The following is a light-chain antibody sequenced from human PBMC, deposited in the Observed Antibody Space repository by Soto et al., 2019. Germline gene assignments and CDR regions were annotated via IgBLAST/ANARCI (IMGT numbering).Light chain of an antibody. V-gene: IGLV2-11*01. J-gene: IGLJ3*02. CDR1: SSDVGGYNF. CDR2: DVS. Sequence: QSALTQPRSVSGSPGQSVTISCTGTSSDVGGYNFVSWYQKHPGKTPKLLIYDVSKRPSGVPVRFSGSKSGNTASLTISGLQAEDETDYYCCSYTGDYTLLFGGGTKLTVL. CDR3: CSYTGDYTLL.